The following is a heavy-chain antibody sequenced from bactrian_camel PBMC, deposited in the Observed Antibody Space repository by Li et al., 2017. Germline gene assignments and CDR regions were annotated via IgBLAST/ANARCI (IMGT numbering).Heavy chain of an antibody. V-gene: IGHV3S1*01. J-gene: IGHJ4*01. Sequence: QVQLVESGGGSVHAGGSLRLSCVASEYDDSTVVMGWFRQAPGKEREGIAALSTDDGSTYYVNSVKGRFTVSQGKVKKTLYLEMNSLRPDDTGMYYCASGYYSTRPLSDRLVGDYGMGFYGAGTQVTVS. CDR2: LSTDDGST. D-gene: IGHD2*01. CDR1: EYDDSTVV.